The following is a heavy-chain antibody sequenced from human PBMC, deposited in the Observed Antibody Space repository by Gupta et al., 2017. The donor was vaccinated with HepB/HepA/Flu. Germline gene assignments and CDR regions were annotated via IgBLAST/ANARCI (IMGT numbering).Heavy chain of an antibody. CDR2: ISSRSTSI. J-gene: IGHJ5*02. Sequence: EVQLVESGGGLVKPGGSLRLSCAASGFIFSSHSMTWVRKAPGKGLEWVSSISSRSTSIFYADSVKGRFTISRDNGKKSLFLQMNSLRAEDTAVYYCARDGRSAADVFFSHWFDPWGQGTLVTVSS. D-gene: IGHD6-13*01. CDR3: ARDGRSAADVFFSHWFDP. CDR1: GFIFSSHS. V-gene: IGHV3-21*01.